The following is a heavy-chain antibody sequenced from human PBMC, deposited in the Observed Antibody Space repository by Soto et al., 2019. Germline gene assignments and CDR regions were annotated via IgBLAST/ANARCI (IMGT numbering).Heavy chain of an antibody. CDR3: ARTYTGGWYVFDY. D-gene: IGHD6-19*01. V-gene: IGHV1-18*01. J-gene: IGHJ4*02. Sequence: QVQLVQSGAEVKKPGASVKVSCKASGYTVTSYDISWVRQAPGQGLEWMGCISDYNVKTNYAQKLQRRDTMTTDPPTNTAYKELRSLRSDDTSVYSCARTYTGGWYVFDYWGQGTLLSVSS. CDR2: ISDYNVKT. CDR1: GYTVTSYD.